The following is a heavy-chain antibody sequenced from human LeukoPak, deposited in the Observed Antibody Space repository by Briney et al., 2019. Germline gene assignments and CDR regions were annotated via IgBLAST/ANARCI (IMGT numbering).Heavy chain of an antibody. CDR1: GYTLTELS. Sequence: ASVKVSCKVSGYTLTELSMHWVRQAPGKGLGWMGGFDPEDGETIYAQKFQGRVTMTEDTSTDTAYMELSSLRSEDTAVYYCATLITMVRGVIFDPWGQGTLVTVSS. V-gene: IGHV1-24*01. J-gene: IGHJ5*02. CDR2: FDPEDGET. D-gene: IGHD3-10*01. CDR3: ATLITMVRGVIFDP.